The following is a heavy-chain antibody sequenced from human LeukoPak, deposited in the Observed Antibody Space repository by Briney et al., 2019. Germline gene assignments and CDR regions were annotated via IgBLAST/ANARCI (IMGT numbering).Heavy chain of an antibody. Sequence: GGSLRLSCAASGFTFSSYAMHWVRQAPGKGLEWVAVISYDGSNKYYADSVKGRFTISRDNSRNTPYLQMNSLRAEDTAVYYCACYYDSSGYYYGPAAFDIWGQGTMVTVSS. CDR2: ISYDGSNK. V-gene: IGHV3-30-3*01. CDR1: GFTFSSYA. CDR3: ACYYDSSGYYYGPAAFDI. D-gene: IGHD3-22*01. J-gene: IGHJ3*02.